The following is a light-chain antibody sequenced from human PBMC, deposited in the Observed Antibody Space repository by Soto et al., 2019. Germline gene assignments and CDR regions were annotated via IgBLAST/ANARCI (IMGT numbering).Light chain of an antibody. CDR3: SSYTSSSTVV. CDR1: SSDVGGYNY. V-gene: IGLV2-14*01. J-gene: IGLJ2*01. Sequence: QSVLTQPASVSGSPGQSITISCTGTSSDVGGYNYVSWYQQHPGKAPKLMIYEVSNRPSGVSNRFSGSKSGNTASVTISGRQDEDEDDYYCSSYTSSSTVVFGGGTKLTVL. CDR2: EVS.